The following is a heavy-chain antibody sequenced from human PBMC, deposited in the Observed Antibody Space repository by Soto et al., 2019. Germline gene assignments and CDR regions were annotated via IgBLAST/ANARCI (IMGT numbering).Heavy chain of an antibody. CDR2: IDPGDSYT. CDR3: ARLGRCGSDCYSRYYYYGMDV. D-gene: IGHD2-21*02. Sequence: GESLKISCKGSGYSFTTYWITWVRQMSGKGLEWMGRIDPGDSYTNYNPSFQGHVTISADKSTGTAYLQWSSLEASDTAMYYCARLGRCGSDCYSRYYYYGMDVWGQGTTVTVSS. J-gene: IGHJ6*02. CDR1: GYSFTTYW. V-gene: IGHV5-10-1*01.